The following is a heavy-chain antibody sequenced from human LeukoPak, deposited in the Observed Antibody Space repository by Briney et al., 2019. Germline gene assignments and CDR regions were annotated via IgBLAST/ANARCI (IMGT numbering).Heavy chain of an antibody. CDR1: GGSISSYY. CDR3: ARQATRYCSGGSCSVYFDY. V-gene: IGHV4-4*07. J-gene: IGHJ4*02. CDR2: IYTSGST. Sequence: SETLSLTCTVSGGSISSYYWSWIRQPAGKGLEWIGRIYTSGSTNYNPSLKSRVTMSVDTSKNQFSLKLSSVTAADTAVYYCARQATRYCSGGSCSVYFDYWGQGTLVTVSS. D-gene: IGHD2-15*01.